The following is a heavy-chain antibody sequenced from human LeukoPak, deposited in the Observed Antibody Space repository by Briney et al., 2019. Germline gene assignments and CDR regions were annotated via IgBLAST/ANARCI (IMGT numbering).Heavy chain of an antibody. D-gene: IGHD2-2*01. Sequence: PGGSLRLSCAASGFTFSSYAMRWVRQAPGKGLEWVSGISGPGDKTDYADSVKGRLTISRDNSENTVSLQMNSLTGEDTAVYYCAKAGSSVSRTFDPWGQGTLVTVSS. CDR2: ISGPGDKT. V-gene: IGHV3-23*01. J-gene: IGHJ5*02. CDR1: GFTFSSYA. CDR3: AKAGSSVSRTFDP.